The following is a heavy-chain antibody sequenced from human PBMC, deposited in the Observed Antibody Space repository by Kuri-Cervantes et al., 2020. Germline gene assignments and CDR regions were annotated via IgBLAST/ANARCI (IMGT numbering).Heavy chain of an antibody. CDR2: ISSSSSYI. V-gene: IGHV3-21*01. D-gene: IGHD3-22*01. Sequence: GESLKISCAASGFTFSSYAMSWVRQAPGKGLEWVSSISSSSSYIYYADSVKGRFTISRDNAKNSLYLQMNSLRAEDTAVYYCASDQYYYDSSGFTPWGQGTLVTVSS. J-gene: IGHJ5*02. CDR3: ASDQYYYDSSGFTP. CDR1: GFTFSSYA.